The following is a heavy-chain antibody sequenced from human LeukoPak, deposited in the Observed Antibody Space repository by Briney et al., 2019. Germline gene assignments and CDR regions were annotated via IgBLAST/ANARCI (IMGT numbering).Heavy chain of an antibody. J-gene: IGHJ4*02. Sequence: GGSLRLSCAASGFTFSSYSTNWVRQAPGKGLEWVSSISSSSSYIYYADSVKGRFTISRDNAKNSLYLQMNSLRAEDTAVYYCARSIAVAGPAPYWGQGTLVTVSS. V-gene: IGHV3-21*01. D-gene: IGHD6-19*01. CDR1: GFTFSSYS. CDR3: ARSIAVAGPAPY. CDR2: ISSSSSYI.